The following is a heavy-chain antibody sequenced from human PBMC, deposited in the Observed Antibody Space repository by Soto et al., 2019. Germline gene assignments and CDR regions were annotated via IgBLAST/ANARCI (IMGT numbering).Heavy chain of an antibody. V-gene: IGHV3-30*18. D-gene: IGHD2-21*01. CDR1: GFTLSNIV. Sequence: QVQLVESGGGVVQPGTSLRLACAASGFTLSNIVMQWVRQAPGKGLEWVAVISAGGNTKYYADSMKGRFTISRDNSKNTLFLQMNSLRTDDTAVYYCAKESGGERYAAYFDLCGQGTLVTVSA. CDR2: ISAGGNTK. CDR3: AKESGGERYAAYFDL. J-gene: IGHJ4*02.